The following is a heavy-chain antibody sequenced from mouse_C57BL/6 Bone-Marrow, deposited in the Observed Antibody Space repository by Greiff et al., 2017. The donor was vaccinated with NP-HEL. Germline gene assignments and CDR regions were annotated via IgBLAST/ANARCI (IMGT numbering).Heavy chain of an antibody. Sequence: QVQLQQPGAELVRPGSSVKLSCKASGYTFTSYWMDWVKQRPGQGLEWIGNIYPSDSETHYNQKFKDKATLTVDKSSSTAYMQLSSLTSEYSAVYYCARDYYGSSYLDYWGQGTTLTVSS. CDR2: IYPSDSET. J-gene: IGHJ2*01. V-gene: IGHV1-61*01. D-gene: IGHD1-1*01. CDR1: GYTFTSYW. CDR3: ARDYYGSSYLDY.